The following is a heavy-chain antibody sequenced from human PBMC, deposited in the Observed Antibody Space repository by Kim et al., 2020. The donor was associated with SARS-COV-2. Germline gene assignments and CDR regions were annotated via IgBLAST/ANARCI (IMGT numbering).Heavy chain of an antibody. D-gene: IGHD2-2*01. CDR2: T. V-gene: IGHV4-34*01. Sequence: TNYNPSLKSRVTISVDTSKNQFSLKLSSVNAADTAVYYCARGRMPDEFDYWGQGTLVTVSS. J-gene: IGHJ4*02. CDR3: ARGRMPDEFDY.